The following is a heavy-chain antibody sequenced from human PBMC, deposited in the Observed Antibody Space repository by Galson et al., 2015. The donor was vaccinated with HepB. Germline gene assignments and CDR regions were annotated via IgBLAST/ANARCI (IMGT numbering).Heavy chain of an antibody. CDR3: ARVTNSGLGEDWFDP. CDR2: INHSGST. D-gene: IGHD2-8*01. V-gene: IGHV4-34*01. Sequence: ETLSLTCAVYGGSFSGYYWSWIRQPPGKGLEWIGEINHSGSTNYNPSLKSRVTISVDTSKNQFSLRLSSVTAADTAVYYCARVTNSGLGEDWFDPWGQGTLVTVSS. J-gene: IGHJ5*02. CDR1: GGSFSGYY.